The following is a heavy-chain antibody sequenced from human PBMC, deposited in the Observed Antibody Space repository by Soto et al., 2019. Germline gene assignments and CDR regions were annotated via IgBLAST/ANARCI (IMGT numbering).Heavy chain of an antibody. CDR2: IYSGGST. CDR3: AREGCSGGSCFQYDAFDI. J-gene: IGHJ3*02. Sequence: EVQLVESGGGLVQPGGSLRLSCAASGFTVSSNYMSWVRQAPGKGLEWVSVIYSGGSTYYADSVKGRFTISRYNTKNTLYLQMNSLRAEDTAVYYCAREGCSGGSCFQYDAFDIWGQGTMVTVSS. D-gene: IGHD2-15*01. CDR1: GFTVSSNY. V-gene: IGHV3-66*01.